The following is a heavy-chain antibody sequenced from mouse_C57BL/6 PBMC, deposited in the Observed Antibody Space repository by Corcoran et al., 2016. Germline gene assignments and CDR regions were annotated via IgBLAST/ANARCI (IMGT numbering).Heavy chain of an antibody. CDR3: ARLGYYGSSYYFDY. J-gene: IGHJ2*01. D-gene: IGHD1-1*01. Sequence: QIQLVQSGPELKKPGETVKISCKASGYTFTTYGMSWVKQAPGKGLKWMGWINTYSGVPIYADDFKGRFAFSLETSASTAYLQINNLKNEDTATYFCARLGYYGSSYYFDYCGQGTTLTVSS. CDR2: INTYSGVP. CDR1: GYTFTTYG. V-gene: IGHV9-3*01.